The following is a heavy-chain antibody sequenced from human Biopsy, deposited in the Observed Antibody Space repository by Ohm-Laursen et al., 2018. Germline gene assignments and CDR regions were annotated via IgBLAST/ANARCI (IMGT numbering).Heavy chain of an antibody. J-gene: IGHJ6*01. CDR2: INPTNGGT. V-gene: IGHV1-2*02. CDR3: AREIGPSDYDFGSGDYSGGMDV. D-gene: IGHD3-3*01. CDR1: EYTFNGYY. Sequence: ASVKVSCKAFEYTFNGYYIHWVRQAPGHGLKWMGWINPTNGGTFYAEKFKGRVTVTSDTSINTASMDLSRLTSDDTAVYYCAREIGPSDYDFGSGDYSGGMDVWGQGTAVTVSA.